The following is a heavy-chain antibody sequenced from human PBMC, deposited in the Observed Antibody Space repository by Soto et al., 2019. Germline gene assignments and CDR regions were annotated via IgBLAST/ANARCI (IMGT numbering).Heavy chain of an antibody. Sequence: ASVKVSCKASGYTFTSYDINWVRQATGQGLEWMGWMNPNSGNTGYAQKFQGRVTMTRNTSISTAYMELSSLRSEDTAVYYCAWSLGVDTAMVIFDYWGQGTLVTISS. D-gene: IGHD5-18*01. V-gene: IGHV1-8*01. CDR1: GYTFTSYD. J-gene: IGHJ4*02. CDR2: MNPNSGNT. CDR3: AWSLGVDTAMVIFDY.